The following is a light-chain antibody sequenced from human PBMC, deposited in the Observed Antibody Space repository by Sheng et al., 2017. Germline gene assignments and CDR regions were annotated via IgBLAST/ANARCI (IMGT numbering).Light chain of an antibody. CDR2: DAS. CDR1: QSVRSN. V-gene: IGKV3-15*01. J-gene: IGKJ2*01. Sequence: EIVMTQSPATLSVSPGERATLSCRASQSVRSNLAWYQQKPGQPPXLLIYDASTRATGIPARFXGSESGTEFTLTISSLQSEDFAVYYCQQYNNWPPMYTFGQGTKMEIK. CDR3: QQYNNWPPMYT.